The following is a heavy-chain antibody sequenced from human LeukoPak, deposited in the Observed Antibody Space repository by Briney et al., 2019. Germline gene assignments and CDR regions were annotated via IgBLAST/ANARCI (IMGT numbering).Heavy chain of an antibody. J-gene: IGHJ5*02. V-gene: IGHV3-15*01. D-gene: IGHD4-17*01. Sequence: GGSLRLSCAPPVFTFSNPWMSSVRQTPGKRREWVGRIKSKTDGGATEYAAAVQSRFTISRDDSKNTLYLQMNGVKTEDTAVYYCTTYGDFEGLSDHWGQGTLVTVSS. CDR1: VFTFSNPW. CDR3: TTYGDFEGLSDH. CDR2: IKSKTDGGAT.